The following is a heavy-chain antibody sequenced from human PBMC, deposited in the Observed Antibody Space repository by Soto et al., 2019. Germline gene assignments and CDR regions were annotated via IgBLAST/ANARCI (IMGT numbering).Heavy chain of an antibody. CDR3: AKGTEYGVVLMSAFDF. Sequence: GGSLRLSCAVSGFTFHNYAMHWVRQAPGKGLEWVAGISWNSDNIDLGDSVKGRFTISRDNAKNSLYLQMNSLRAEDTALYFCAKGTEYGVVLMSAFDFLGQGTLVTVSS. V-gene: IGHV3-9*01. J-gene: IGHJ4*02. CDR1: GFTFHNYA. CDR2: ISWNSDNI. D-gene: IGHD3-3*01.